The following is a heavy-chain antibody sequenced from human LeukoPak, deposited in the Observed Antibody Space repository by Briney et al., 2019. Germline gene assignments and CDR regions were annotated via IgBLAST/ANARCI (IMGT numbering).Heavy chain of an antibody. CDR1: GGSISSSSYY. Sequence: SETLSLTCTVSGGSISSSSYYWGWIRQPPGKGLEWIGSIYYSGSTYYNPSLKSRVTISVDTSKNQFSLKLSSVTAADTAVYYCASRTSSSWSYYYYYYIDVWGKGTTVTISS. CDR2: IYYSGST. D-gene: IGHD6-13*01. J-gene: IGHJ6*03. CDR3: ASRTSSSWSYYYYYYIDV. V-gene: IGHV4-39*01.